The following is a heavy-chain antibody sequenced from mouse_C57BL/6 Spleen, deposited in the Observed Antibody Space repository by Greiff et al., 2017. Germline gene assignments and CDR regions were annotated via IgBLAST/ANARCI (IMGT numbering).Heavy chain of an antibody. Sequence: EVQRVESGPGLVKPSQSLSLTCSVTGYSITSGYYWNWIRQFPGNKLEWMGYISYDGSNNYNPSLKNRISITRDTSKNQFFLKLNSVTTEDTATYYCARVYSTGGFDVWGTGTTVTVSS. D-gene: IGHD2-1*01. J-gene: IGHJ1*03. CDR2: ISYDGSN. V-gene: IGHV3-6*01. CDR1: GYSITSGYY. CDR3: ARVYSTGGFDV.